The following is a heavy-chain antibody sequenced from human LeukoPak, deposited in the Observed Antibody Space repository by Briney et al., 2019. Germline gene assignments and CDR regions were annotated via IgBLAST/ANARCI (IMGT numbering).Heavy chain of an antibody. D-gene: IGHD3-10*01. CDR1: GFTFRTYW. CDR3: ARGGWFIVDY. J-gene: IGHJ4*02. V-gene: IGHV3-74*01. CDR2: INSDGITT. Sequence: GGSLRLSCEASGFTFRTYWMHWVRQAPGKGLVWVSRINSDGITTSYADSVKGRFTISRDNAKNTLYLQMNSLRAEDMAVYYGARGGWFIVDYWGQGTLVTVSS.